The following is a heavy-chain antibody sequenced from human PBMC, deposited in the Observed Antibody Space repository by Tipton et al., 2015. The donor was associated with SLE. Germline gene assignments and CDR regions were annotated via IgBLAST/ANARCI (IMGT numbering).Heavy chain of an antibody. V-gene: IGHV4-31*03. D-gene: IGHD2-2*01. CDR2: IYHTGST. Sequence: TLSLTCTVSGGSISRIGYYWSWIRQHPGKGLEWIGYIYHTGSTYYNPSLESRLTISIDTSKNRFSLKLSSVIAADTAVYYCARSIVVVPVFDSWGQGTLVTVSS. CDR3: ARSIVVVPVFDS. J-gene: IGHJ4*02. CDR1: GGSISRIGYY.